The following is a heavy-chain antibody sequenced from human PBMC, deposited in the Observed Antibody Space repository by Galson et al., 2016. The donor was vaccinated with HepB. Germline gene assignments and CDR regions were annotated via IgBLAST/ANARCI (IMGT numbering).Heavy chain of an antibody. J-gene: IGHJ4*02. Sequence: SLRLSCAASGFSFSTYDMNWVRQAPGQGLEWVATINGPSTATPYADSVKGRVTVSRDNSRNTLYLQMTSLRAEDTANYYLAKVIPTDGHFFDSWGQGSLVTVSA. CDR3: AKVIPTDGHFFDS. V-gene: IGHV3-23*01. CDR1: GFSFSTYD. D-gene: IGHD5-24*01. CDR2: INGPSTAT.